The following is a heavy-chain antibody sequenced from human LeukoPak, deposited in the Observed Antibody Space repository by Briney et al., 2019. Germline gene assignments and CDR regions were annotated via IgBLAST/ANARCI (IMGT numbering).Heavy chain of an antibody. Sequence: GGSLRLSCAASGFTFSNAWMSWVRQAPGKGLEWVGRIKRKGDDGTADYAAPVKGRFTISRDDSRSTVSLQMTSLKTEDTAVYYCATDLLDSWGRGTLVIVSA. CDR2: IKRKGDDGTA. CDR1: GFTFSNAW. J-gene: IGHJ5*01. V-gene: IGHV3-15*01. CDR3: ATDLLDS.